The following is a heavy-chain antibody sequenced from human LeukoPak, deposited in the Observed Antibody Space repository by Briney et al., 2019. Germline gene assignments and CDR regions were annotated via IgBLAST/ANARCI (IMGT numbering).Heavy chain of an antibody. CDR3: ARDADYGDYGSRFDP. Sequence: GASVKVSCKASGYTFTVYYIHWLRQAPGQGLEWMGWINPNSGGTNYAQKFQGWVTMTRDTSISTAYMELSRLRSDDTAVYYCARDADYGDYGSRFDPWGQGTLVTVSS. V-gene: IGHV1-2*04. J-gene: IGHJ5*02. CDR2: INPNSGGT. D-gene: IGHD4-17*01. CDR1: GYTFTVYY.